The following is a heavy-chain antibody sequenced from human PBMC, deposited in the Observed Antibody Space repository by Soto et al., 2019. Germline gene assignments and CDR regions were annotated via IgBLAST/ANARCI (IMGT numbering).Heavy chain of an antibody. CDR1: GFTFSSYG. CDR2: ISYDGSNK. CDR3: AKDLMITFGGVIFYYYGMDV. J-gene: IGHJ6*02. Sequence: PGGSLRLSCAASGFTFSSYGMHWVRQAPGKGLEWVAVISYDGSNKYYAYSVKGRFTISRDNSKDTLYLQMNSLRAEDTAVYYCAKDLMITFGGVIFYYYGMDVSGQGTTATVSS. D-gene: IGHD3-16*02. V-gene: IGHV3-30*18.